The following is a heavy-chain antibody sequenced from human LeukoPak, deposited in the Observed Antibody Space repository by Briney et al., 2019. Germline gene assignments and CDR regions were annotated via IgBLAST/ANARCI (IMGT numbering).Heavy chain of an antibody. V-gene: IGHV4-39*01. D-gene: IGHD6-19*01. Sequence: SETLSLTCTVSGGSISSRSYYWGWIRQPPGKGLEWIGNIYYSGSTYYNPSLKSRVTISVDTSKNQFSLKLSSVTAADTAVYYCARPSSGWYASFEYWGQGTLVTVSS. CDR2: IYYSGST. J-gene: IGHJ4*02. CDR3: ARPSSGWYASFEY. CDR1: GGSISSRSYY.